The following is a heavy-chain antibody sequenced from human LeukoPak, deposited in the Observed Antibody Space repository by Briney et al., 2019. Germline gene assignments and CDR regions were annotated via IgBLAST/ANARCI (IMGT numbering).Heavy chain of an antibody. Sequence: SETLSLTCTVSGGSISSYYWSWIRQPPGKGLEWIGYIYYSGSTNYNPSLKSRVTISVDTSKNQFSLKLSSVTAADTAVYYCARARTYYYGSGYYYGMDVWGQGTTVTVSS. CDR3: ARARTYYYGSGYYYGMDV. J-gene: IGHJ6*02. V-gene: IGHV4-59*01. D-gene: IGHD3-10*01. CDR1: GGSISSYY. CDR2: IYYSGST.